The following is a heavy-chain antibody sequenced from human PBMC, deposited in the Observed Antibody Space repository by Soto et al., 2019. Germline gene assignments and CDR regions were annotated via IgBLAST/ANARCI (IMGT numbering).Heavy chain of an antibody. J-gene: IGHJ6*02. V-gene: IGHV3-30*18. D-gene: IGHD3-10*01. CDR1: GFTFSDFG. CDR3: AKDFKVSGGHYGSLNYYYGMDV. Sequence: PGGSLRLSCAASGFTFSDFGMHWVRQAPGKGLEWVAIISYDGILKYYADSVKSRFTISRDTSKGAVYLQMNSLTPEDTAVYYCAKDFKVSGGHYGSLNYYYGMDVWGQGTTVTVSS. CDR2: ISYDGILK.